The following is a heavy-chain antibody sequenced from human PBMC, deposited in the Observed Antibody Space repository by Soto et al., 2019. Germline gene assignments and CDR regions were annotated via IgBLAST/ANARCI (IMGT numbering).Heavy chain of an antibody. Sequence: SVKVSCKASGGTFSSYAISWVRQAPGQGLEWMGGIIPIFGTANYAQKFQGRVTITADESTSTAYMELSSLRSEDTAVYYCASTRPSGYYFDFDYWGQGTLVTVSS. CDR1: GGTFSSYA. CDR2: IIPIFGTA. J-gene: IGHJ4*02. CDR3: ASTRPSGYYFDFDY. V-gene: IGHV1-69*13. D-gene: IGHD3-22*01.